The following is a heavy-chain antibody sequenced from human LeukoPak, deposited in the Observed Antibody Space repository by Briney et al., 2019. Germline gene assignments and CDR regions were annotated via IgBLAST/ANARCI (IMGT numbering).Heavy chain of an antibody. CDR3: ARGQGATVPQVGKNWFDP. CDR2: VNESGGT. Sequence: PSETLSLTCAVYIDSFSNYHWNWIRQTPAKGMEWIGEVNESGGTYISPSLRSRVILPVDTSKNQFSLKLISVTVADTAIYYCARGQGATVPQVGKNWFDPWGQGTLVTVSS. V-gene: IGHV4-34*01. CDR1: IDSFSNYH. J-gene: IGHJ5*02. D-gene: IGHD1-26*01.